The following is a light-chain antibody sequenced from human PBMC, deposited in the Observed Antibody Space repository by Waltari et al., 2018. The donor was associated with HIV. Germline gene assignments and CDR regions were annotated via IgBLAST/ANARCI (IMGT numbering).Light chain of an antibody. V-gene: IGKV3-20*01. CDR2: GAS. J-gene: IGKJ5*01. CDR1: HTDSTNY. Sequence: EIVLTQAPGTLSLSPGATATLSCRASHTDSTNYLTWYHQKPGQAPRLLIYGASNRTTGIPDRFSGSGSGTDFTLTISRLEPEDSAVYYCSQYGYSPPITFGQGTRLEI. CDR3: SQYGYSPPIT.